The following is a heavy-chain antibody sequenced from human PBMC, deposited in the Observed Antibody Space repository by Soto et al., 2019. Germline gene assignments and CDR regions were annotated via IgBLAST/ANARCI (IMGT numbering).Heavy chain of an antibody. J-gene: IGHJ4*02. Sequence: ASVKVSCKASGYPFTSHDINWMRQATGQGLEWMGWMNPNSGHTNYAQKFQGRVTLTRDTSTSTAYMELRSLRSDDTAVYYCARVLTAAGFDYWGQGTLVTVSS. CDR1: GYPFTSHD. CDR2: MNPNSGHT. CDR3: ARVLTAAGFDY. V-gene: IGHV1-8*01. D-gene: IGHD6-13*01.